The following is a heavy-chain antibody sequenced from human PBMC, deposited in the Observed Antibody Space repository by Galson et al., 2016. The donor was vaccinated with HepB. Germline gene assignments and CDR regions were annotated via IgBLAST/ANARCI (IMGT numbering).Heavy chain of an antibody. D-gene: IGHD1-20*01. CDR3: ASMTGTTPGGY. Sequence: SLRLSCAASGFTVSSNYMSWVRQAPGKGLEWVSLIYSGGSTYYADSVKGRFTISRDNSKNTLYLQMNNLRAEDTAVYYCASMTGTTPGGYWGQGTLVTVSS. CDR1: GFTVSSNY. J-gene: IGHJ4*02. CDR2: IYSGGST. V-gene: IGHV3-53*01.